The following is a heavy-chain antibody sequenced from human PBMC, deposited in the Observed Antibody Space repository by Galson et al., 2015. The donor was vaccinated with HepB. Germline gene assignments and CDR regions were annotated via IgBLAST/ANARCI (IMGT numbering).Heavy chain of an antibody. CDR2: IYPGDSDT. CDR3: ARPSVYRGNPLYFDY. J-gene: IGHJ4*02. Sequence: QSGAEVKKPGESLKISCKGSGSSFTSYRIGWVRQMPGKGLEWMGIIYPGDSDTRYSPSFQGQVTISADKSISTAYLQWSSLKASDTAMYYCARPSVYRGNPLYFDYWGQGTLVTVSS. D-gene: IGHD4-23*01. V-gene: IGHV5-51*01. CDR1: GSSFTSYR.